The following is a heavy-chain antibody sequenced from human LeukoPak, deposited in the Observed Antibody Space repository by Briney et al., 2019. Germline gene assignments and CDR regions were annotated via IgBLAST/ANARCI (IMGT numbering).Heavy chain of an antibody. D-gene: IGHD1-14*01. CDR3: ARASGPGYNPFDY. CDR2: IYYSGST. J-gene: IGHJ4*02. CDR1: GGSISSYY. V-gene: IGHV4-39*07. Sequence: SSETLSLTCTVSGGSISSYYWGWIRQPPGKGLEYIISIYYSGSTYYNPSLKSRTTISVDTSNNQFSLKLSSLTAADTAMYYCARASGPGYNPFDYWGQGTLVTVSS.